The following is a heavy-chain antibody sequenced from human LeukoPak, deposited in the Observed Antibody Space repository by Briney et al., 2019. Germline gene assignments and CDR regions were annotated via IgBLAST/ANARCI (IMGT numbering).Heavy chain of an antibody. CDR3: ARGAPQYIAFDI. D-gene: IGHD6-6*01. CDR1: GGSFSGYY. J-gene: IGHJ3*02. CDR2: IHHSGNT. V-gene: IGHV4-34*01. Sequence: SETLSLTCAVYGGSFSGYYWTWIRQPPGKGLEWIGEIHHSGNTKYNLSLKSQVTISVDTSKNQFSWKLNSLTAADTAVYYCARGAPQYIAFDIWGQGTMVSVSS.